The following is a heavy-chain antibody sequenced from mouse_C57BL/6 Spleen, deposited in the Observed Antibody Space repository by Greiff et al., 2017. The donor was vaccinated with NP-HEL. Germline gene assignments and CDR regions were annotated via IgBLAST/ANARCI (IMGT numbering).Heavy chain of an antibody. CDR2: INPNNGGT. CDR1: GYTFTDYN. D-gene: IGHD1-1*01. V-gene: IGHV1-18*01. J-gene: IGHJ1*03. CDR3: ARTYYGSSLGYFDV. Sequence: VQLQQSGPELVKPGASVKIPCKASGYTFTDYNMDWVKQSHGKSLEWIGDINPNNGGTIYNQKFKGKATLTVDKSSSTAYMELRSLTSEDTAVYYCARTYYGSSLGYFDVWGTGTTVTVSS.